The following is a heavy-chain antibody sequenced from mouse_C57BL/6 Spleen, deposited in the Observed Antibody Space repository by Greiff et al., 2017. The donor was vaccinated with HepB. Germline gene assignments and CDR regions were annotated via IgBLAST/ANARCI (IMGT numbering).Heavy chain of an antibody. CDR1: GYTFTSYW. CDR2: IDPSDSYT. Sequence: VQLQQPGAELVMPGASVKLSCKASGYTFTSYWMHWVKQRPGQGLEWIGEIDPSDSYTNYNQKFKGKSTLTVDKSSSTAYMQLSSLPSEDSAVYYCAVTTVVAPFDYWGKGTTLTVSS. V-gene: IGHV1-69*01. CDR3: AVTTVVAPFDY. J-gene: IGHJ2*01. D-gene: IGHD1-1*01.